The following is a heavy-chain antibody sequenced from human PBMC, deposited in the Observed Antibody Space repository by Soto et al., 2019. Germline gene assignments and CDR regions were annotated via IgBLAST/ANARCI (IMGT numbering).Heavy chain of an antibody. J-gene: IGHJ4*02. CDR3: ARHVDGYNPFDY. CDR2: IYYSGST. D-gene: IGHD5-12*01. V-gene: IGHV4-39*01. Sequence: ETLSLTCTVSGGSISSSSYYWGWIRQPPGKGLEWIGSIYYSGSTYYNPSLKSRVTISVDTSKNQFSLKLSSVTAADTAVYYCARHVDGYNPFDYWGQG. CDR1: GGSISSSSYY.